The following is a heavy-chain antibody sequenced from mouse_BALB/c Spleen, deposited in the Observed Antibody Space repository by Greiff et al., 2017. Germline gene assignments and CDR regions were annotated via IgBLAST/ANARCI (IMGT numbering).Heavy chain of an antibody. CDR3: ARLGGSYAMDY. Sequence: EVMLVESGGGLVQPGGSRKLSCAASGFTFSSFGMHWVRQAPEKGLEWVAYISSGSSTIYYADTVKGRFTISRDNPKNTLFLQMTSLRSEDTAMYYCARLGGSYAMDYWGQGTSVTVSS. CDR1: GFTFSSFG. V-gene: IGHV5-17*02. CDR2: ISSGSSTI. J-gene: IGHJ4*01.